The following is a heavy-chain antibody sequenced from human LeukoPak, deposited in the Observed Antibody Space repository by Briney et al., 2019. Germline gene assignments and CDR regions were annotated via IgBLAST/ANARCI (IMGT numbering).Heavy chain of an antibody. CDR3: ARQSLNYGDYGEFDY. J-gene: IGHJ4*02. CDR1: GYSFTSYW. D-gene: IGHD4-17*01. V-gene: IGHV5-51*01. CDR2: IYPGDSDT. Sequence: GESLKISCKGSGYSFTSYWIGWVRQMPGKGLEWMGIIYPGDSDTRCSPSFQGQVTISADKSISTAYLQWSSLKASDTAMYYCARQSLNYGDYGEFDYWGQGTLVTVSS.